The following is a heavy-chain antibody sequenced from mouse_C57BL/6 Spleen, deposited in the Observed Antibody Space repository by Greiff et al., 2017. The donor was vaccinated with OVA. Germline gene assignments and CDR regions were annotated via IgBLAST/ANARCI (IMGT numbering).Heavy chain of an antibody. J-gene: IGHJ1*03. V-gene: IGHV1-64*01. CDR3: ARSGYGSRDWYFDV. D-gene: IGHD1-1*01. Sequence: QVQLKESGAELVKPGASVKLSCKASGYTFTSYWMHWVKQRPGQGLEWIGMIHPNSGSTNYNEKFKSKATLTVDKSSSTAYMQLSSLTSEDSAVYYCARSGYGSRDWYFDVWGTGTTVTVSS. CDR1: GYTFTSYW. CDR2: IHPNSGST.